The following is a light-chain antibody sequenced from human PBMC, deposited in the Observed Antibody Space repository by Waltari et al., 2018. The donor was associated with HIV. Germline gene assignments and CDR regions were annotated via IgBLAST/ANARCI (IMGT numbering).Light chain of an antibody. J-gene: IGLJ2*01. CDR1: SAHSIYA. V-gene: IGLV4-69*01. CDR3: QTWGAGIVV. CDR2: LYRDGSH. Sequence: QLVLTQSPSASASLGASVKLTCTLSSAHSIYAIVWHQQQPEQGPRYWMKLYRDGSHRKGDGIPERCAGSASGAERYLTIANVQSEDEGTYYCQTWGAGIVVFGGGTRLSVL.